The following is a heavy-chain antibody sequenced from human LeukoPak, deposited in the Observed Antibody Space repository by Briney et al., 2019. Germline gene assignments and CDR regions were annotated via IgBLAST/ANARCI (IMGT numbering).Heavy chain of an antibody. V-gene: IGHV1-46*01. CDR3: ARRGAMAPQLEGLDY. J-gene: IGHJ4*02. CDR2: INPSGGST. Sequence: ASVKVSCKASGYTFTSYYMHWVRQAPGQGLEWMGIINPSGGSTSYAQKFQGRVTMTRDTSTSTVYMELSSLRSEDTAVYYCARRGAMAPQLEGLDYWGQGTLVTVSS. D-gene: IGHD3-10*01. CDR1: GYTFTSYY.